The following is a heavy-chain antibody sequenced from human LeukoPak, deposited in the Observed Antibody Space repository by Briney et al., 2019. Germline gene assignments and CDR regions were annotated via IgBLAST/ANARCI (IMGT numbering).Heavy chain of an antibody. V-gene: IGHV4-30-2*01. Sequence: SQTPSLTCAVSGGSISSGGYSWSWIRQPPGKGLEWIGYIYHSGSTYYNPSLKSRVTISVDRSKNQFSLKLSSVTAADTAVYYCAGTMVRGVIIVWGQGTLVTVSS. J-gene: IGHJ4*02. CDR3: AGTMVRGVIIV. CDR1: GGSISSGGYS. CDR2: IYHSGST. D-gene: IGHD3-10*01.